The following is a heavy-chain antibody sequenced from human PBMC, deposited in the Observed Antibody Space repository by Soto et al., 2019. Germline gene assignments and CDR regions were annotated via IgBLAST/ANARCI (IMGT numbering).Heavy chain of an antibody. CDR1: GDSVSSVACY. CDR2: ILSSGGT. J-gene: IGHJ5*02. CDR3: SKGFSSGLYVDS. Sequence: SETLSLTCSVSGDSVSSVACYWTWIRQPPGKTLEWVGFILSSGGTSTNPSLRSRLSMSVDTARNQFSMRLTSVTAADTGVYFCSKGFSSGLYVDSLGRGTQVTVSS. D-gene: IGHD6-19*01. V-gene: IGHV4-61*08.